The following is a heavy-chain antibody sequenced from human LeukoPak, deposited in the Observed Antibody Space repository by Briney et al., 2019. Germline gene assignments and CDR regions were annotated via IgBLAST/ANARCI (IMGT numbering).Heavy chain of an antibody. CDR2: ISSSSSYI. V-gene: IGHV3-21*01. D-gene: IGHD1-26*01. CDR3: ARDLGGSYGGGGAFDI. J-gene: IGHJ3*02. CDR1: GFTFSSYS. Sequence: GGSLRLSCAASGFTFSSYSMNWVRQAPGKGLEWVSSISSSSSYIYYADSVKGRFTISRDNAKNSLYLQMNSLRAEDTAVYYCARDLGGSYGGGGAFDIWAQGTMVTVSS.